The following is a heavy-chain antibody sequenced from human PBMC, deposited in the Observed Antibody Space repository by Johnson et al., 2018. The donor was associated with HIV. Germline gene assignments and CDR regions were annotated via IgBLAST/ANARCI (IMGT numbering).Heavy chain of an antibody. V-gene: IGHV3-30*04. Sequence: QVQLVESGGGVVQPGRSLRLSCAASGFTFSSYAMHWVRQAPGKGLEWVAVISYDGSNKYYADSVKGRFTISRDNSKNTLYLQMNSLRAEDTAVYYCAREMAIAAAGNDAFDIWGQGTMVTVSS. J-gene: IGHJ3*02. CDR1: GFTFSSYA. CDR2: ISYDGSNK. CDR3: AREMAIAAAGNDAFDI. D-gene: IGHD6-13*01.